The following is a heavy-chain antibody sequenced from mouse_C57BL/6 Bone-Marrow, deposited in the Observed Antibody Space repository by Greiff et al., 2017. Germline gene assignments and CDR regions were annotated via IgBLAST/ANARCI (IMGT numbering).Heavy chain of an antibody. CDR3: TRRDWGYAIDF. CDR1: GYTFTDYE. CDR2: ICPETGGT. Sequence: QVQLQQSGAELVRPGASVTLSCKASGYTFTDYEMHWVKQTPVHGLEWIGAICPETGGTAYNQKFKGKAILTADKSSSTAYMELRSLTSEDSAVYYCTRRDWGYAIDFWGPGTSVTVSS. V-gene: IGHV1-15*01. J-gene: IGHJ4*01.